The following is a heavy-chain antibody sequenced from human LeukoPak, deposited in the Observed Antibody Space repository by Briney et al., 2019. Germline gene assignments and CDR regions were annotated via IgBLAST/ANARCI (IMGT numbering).Heavy chain of an antibody. D-gene: IGHD5-18*01. CDR1: GGSISSGGYY. Sequence: SETLSLTCTVSGGSISSGGYYWSWIRQLPGKGLEWIGYIYHSGSTYYNPSLKSRVTISVDRSKNQFSLKLSSVTAADTAVYYCARRLPYLDAFDIWGQGTMVTVSS. CDR3: ARRLPYLDAFDI. V-gene: IGHV4-30-2*01. CDR2: IYHSGST. J-gene: IGHJ3*02.